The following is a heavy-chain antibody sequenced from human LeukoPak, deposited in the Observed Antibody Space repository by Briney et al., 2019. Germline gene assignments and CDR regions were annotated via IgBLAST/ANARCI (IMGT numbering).Heavy chain of an antibody. CDR3: AKSYYDSTGYRGDFDY. V-gene: IGHV3-30*04. CDR2: ISHVGGNT. CDR1: GFTFNIYA. Sequence: GGSLRLSCAASGFTFNIYAMHWVRKAPGKGLEWVAFISHVGGNTYYADSVKGRFSISRDNSRNTLYLQMNSLRAEDTAVYYCAKSYYDSTGYRGDFDYWGQGTLVTVSS. D-gene: IGHD3-22*01. J-gene: IGHJ4*02.